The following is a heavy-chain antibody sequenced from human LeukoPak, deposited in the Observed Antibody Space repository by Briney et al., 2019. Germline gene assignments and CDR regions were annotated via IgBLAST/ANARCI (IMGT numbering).Heavy chain of an antibody. J-gene: IGHJ3*02. D-gene: IGHD3-22*01. Sequence: SETLSLTCTVSGGSISSSSYYWGWIRQPPGKGLEWIGYIYYSGSTNYNPSLKSRVTISVDTSKNQFSLKLSSVTAADTAVYYCARMPYDSSGLDAFDIWGQGTMVTVSS. CDR1: GGSISSSSYY. CDR3: ARMPYDSSGLDAFDI. V-gene: IGHV4-61*05. CDR2: IYYSGST.